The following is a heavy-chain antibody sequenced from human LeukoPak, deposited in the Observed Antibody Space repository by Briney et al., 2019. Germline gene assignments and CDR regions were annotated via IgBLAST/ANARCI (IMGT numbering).Heavy chain of an antibody. CDR2: FDPEDGET. CDR1: GYTLTELS. Sequence: ASVRVSCKVSGYTLTELSMHWVRQAPGKGLEWMGGFDPEDGETIYAQKFQGRVTMTEDTSTDTAYMELSSLRPEDTAVYYCATAPLEQLVGDFDYWGQGTLVTVSS. D-gene: IGHD6-13*01. J-gene: IGHJ4*02. V-gene: IGHV1-24*01. CDR3: ATAPLEQLVGDFDY.